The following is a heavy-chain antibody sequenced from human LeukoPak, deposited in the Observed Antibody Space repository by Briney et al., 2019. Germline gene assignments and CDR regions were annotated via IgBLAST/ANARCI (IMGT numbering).Heavy chain of an antibody. Sequence: SVKVSCKASGGTFSSYAISWVRQAPGQGLEWMGRIIPIFGTANYAQKFQGRVTITADKSTSTAYMELSNLRSEDTAVYYCASSGYSGYDPRYWGQGTLVTVSS. CDR1: GGTFSSYA. CDR2: IIPIFGTA. V-gene: IGHV1-69*06. J-gene: IGHJ4*02. CDR3: ASSGYSGYDPRY. D-gene: IGHD5-12*01.